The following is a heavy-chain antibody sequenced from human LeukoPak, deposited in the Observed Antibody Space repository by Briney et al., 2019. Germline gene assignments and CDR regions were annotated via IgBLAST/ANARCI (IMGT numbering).Heavy chain of an antibody. Sequence: PGGSLRLSCAASGFTFSSYGMHWVRQAPGKGLEWVAVISYDGSNKYYADSVKGRFTISRDNSKNTLYLQMNSLRAEDTAVYYCASSLPRYSSSWYLFNYWGQGTLVTVYS. CDR2: ISYDGSNK. CDR1: GFTFSSYG. J-gene: IGHJ4*02. CDR3: ASSLPRYSSSWYLFNY. D-gene: IGHD6-13*01. V-gene: IGHV3-30*03.